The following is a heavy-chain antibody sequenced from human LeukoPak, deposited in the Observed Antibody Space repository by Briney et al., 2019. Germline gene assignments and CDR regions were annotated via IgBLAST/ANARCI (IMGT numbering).Heavy chain of an antibody. CDR3: ARFRTGRAFDI. D-gene: IGHD3/OR15-3a*01. CDR1: GYTFTSYY. J-gene: IGHJ3*02. Sequence: ASVKVSCKASGYTFTSYYMHWVRQAPGQGLEWMGIINPSGDSTSYAQKFQGRITMTRDTSTSTVYMELTSLRSEDTAVYYCARFRTGRAFDIRGQGTMVTVSS. CDR2: INPSGDST. V-gene: IGHV1-46*01.